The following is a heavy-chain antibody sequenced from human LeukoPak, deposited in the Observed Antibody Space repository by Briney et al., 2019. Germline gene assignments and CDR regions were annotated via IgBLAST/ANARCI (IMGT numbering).Heavy chain of an antibody. CDR2: INHSGST. J-gene: IGHJ4*02. V-gene: IGHV4-34*01. CDR1: GGSFSGYY. D-gene: IGHD3-22*01. Sequence: PSETLSLTCAVYGGSFSGYYWSWIRQPPGKGLEWIGEINHSGSTNYNPSLKSRVTISVDTSKNQFSLKLSSVTAADTAVYYCARFITMTEIDYWGQGTLVTVSS. CDR3: ARFITMTEIDY.